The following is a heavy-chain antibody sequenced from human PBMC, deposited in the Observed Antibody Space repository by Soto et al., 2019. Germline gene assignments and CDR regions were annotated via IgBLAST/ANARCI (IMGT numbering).Heavy chain of an antibody. Sequence: PSETLSLTCTVSGGSISSGGYYWSWIRQHPGKGLEWIGYIYYSGSTYYNPSLKSRVTISVDTSKNQFSLKLSSVTAADTAVYYCARDFARHWYYDILTGPPPYYYYGMDVWGQGTTVTVSS. CDR3: ARDFARHWYYDILTGPPPYYYYGMDV. D-gene: IGHD3-9*01. CDR2: IYYSGST. CDR1: GGSISSGGYY. V-gene: IGHV4-31*03. J-gene: IGHJ6*02.